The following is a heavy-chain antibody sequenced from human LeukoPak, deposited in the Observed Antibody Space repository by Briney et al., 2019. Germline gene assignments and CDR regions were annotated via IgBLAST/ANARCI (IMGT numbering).Heavy chain of an antibody. D-gene: IGHD2-2*01. CDR3: ARSAMYQLLGSFDY. CDR1: DGSISSYY. J-gene: IGHJ4*02. Sequence: SETLSLTCTVSDGSISSYYWSWIRQPPGKGLEWIGYIYYSGSTNYNPSLKSRVTISVDTSKNQFSLKLSSVTAADTAVYYCARSAMYQLLGSFDYWGQGTLVTVSS. CDR2: IYYSGST. V-gene: IGHV4-59*01.